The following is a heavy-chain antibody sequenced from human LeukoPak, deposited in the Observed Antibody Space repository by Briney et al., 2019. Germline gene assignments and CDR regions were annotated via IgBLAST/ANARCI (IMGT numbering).Heavy chain of an antibody. CDR3: ARITMVRGVMRYYYYYYGMDV. CDR1: GGSFSGYY. Sequence: PSETLSLTCAVYGGSFSGYYWSWIRQPPGKGLEWIGEINHSGSTNYNPSLKSRVTISVDTSKNQFSLKLSSVTAADTAVYYCARITMVRGVMRYYYYYYGMDVWGQGTTVTVSS. CDR2: INHSGST. V-gene: IGHV4-34*01. J-gene: IGHJ6*02. D-gene: IGHD3-10*01.